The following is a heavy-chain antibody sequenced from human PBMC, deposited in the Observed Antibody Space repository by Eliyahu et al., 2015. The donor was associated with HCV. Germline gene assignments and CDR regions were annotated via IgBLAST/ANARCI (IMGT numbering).Heavy chain of an antibody. CDR2: ISSSGSII. D-gene: IGHD2-21*02. CDR1: GFXXXXYX. Sequence: EVQLVDSGGGLVQPGGSLSLXCXXSGFXXXXYXMNWVRQAPGKGLEWVSYISSSGSIIYYADSVKGRFTMSRDNAKNSVYLQMNSLRAEDTAVYYCARDGGDGGDHVNAFDVWGQGTMVTVSS. CDR3: ARDGGDGGDHVNAFDV. J-gene: IGHJ3*01. V-gene: IGHV3-48*03.